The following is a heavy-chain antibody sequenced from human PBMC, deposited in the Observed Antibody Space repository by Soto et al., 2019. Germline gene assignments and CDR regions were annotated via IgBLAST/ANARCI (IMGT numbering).Heavy chain of an antibody. CDR3: ARAPAGLGKAEY. CDR1: GYTFTSYA. V-gene: IGHV1-3*05. J-gene: IGHJ4*02. D-gene: IGHD6-13*01. CDR2: SNAGNGNP. Sequence: QVQLVQSGAEEKKPGASVKVSCKASGYTFTSYAVDWVRQAPGQRLEWMGWSNAGNGNPKYSQKFQDRVTITRDTSATTAYMAVTSLRSADTAVYYSARAPAGLGKAEYWGQGPLVTVSS.